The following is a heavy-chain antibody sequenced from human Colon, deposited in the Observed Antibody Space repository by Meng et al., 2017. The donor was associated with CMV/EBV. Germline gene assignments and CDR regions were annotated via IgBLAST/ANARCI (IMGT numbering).Heavy chain of an antibody. CDR3: ARDTLWVWSFRDYGLDV. CDR2: ISGYNGNT. Sequence: ASVKVSCKASGYTFTTYGVSWVRQAPGQGLEWMGWISGYNGNTHYEQKIQDRVTMTTDTSTTTAYMELRSLRSDDTAVYYCARDTLWVWSFRDYGLDVWGQGTTVTVSS. CDR1: GYTFTTYG. D-gene: IGHD3-3*01. V-gene: IGHV1-18*01. J-gene: IGHJ6*02.